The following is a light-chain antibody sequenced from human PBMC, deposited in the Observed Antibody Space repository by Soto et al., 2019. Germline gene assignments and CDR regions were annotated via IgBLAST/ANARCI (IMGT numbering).Light chain of an antibody. V-gene: IGLV2-11*01. Sequence: QSALTQPRSVSGSPGQSVTISCTGTSSVVGGYKYVSWYQQYPGKAPKLMIYHVSKRPSGVPDRFSGSKSGNTASLTISGLQGEDEADYYCCSYTGTVAYVFGTGTKVTVL. J-gene: IGLJ1*01. CDR1: SSVVGGYKY. CDR3: CSYTGTVAYV. CDR2: HVS.